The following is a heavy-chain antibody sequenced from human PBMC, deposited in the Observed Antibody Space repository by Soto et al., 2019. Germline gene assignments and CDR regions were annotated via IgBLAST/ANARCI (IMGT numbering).Heavy chain of an antibody. CDR2: ISAYNGNT. CDR3: ARDGAQYYDFWSGYSRHFDY. CDR1: GYTFTSYG. D-gene: IGHD3-3*01. J-gene: IGHJ4*02. Sequence: ASVKVSCKASGYTFTSYGISWVRQAPGQGLEWMGWISAYNGNTNYAQKLQGRVTMTTDTSTSTAYMELRSLRSDDTAVYYCARDGAQYYDFWSGYSRHFDYWGQGTLVTVSS. V-gene: IGHV1-18*01.